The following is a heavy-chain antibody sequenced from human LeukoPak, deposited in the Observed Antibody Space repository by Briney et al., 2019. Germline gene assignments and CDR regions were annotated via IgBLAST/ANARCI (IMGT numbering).Heavy chain of an antibody. D-gene: IGHD1-26*01. Sequence: PGGSLRLSCTASGFTFGDYAMSWVRQAPGKGLEWVGSITSKAYGATTDYAASVKGRFTISRDDSKSIAYLQMNSLKTEDTAVYYCSRHIVGARTYFDYWGQGALVTVSS. J-gene: IGHJ4*02. CDR1: GFTFGDYA. CDR3: SRHIVGARTYFDY. V-gene: IGHV3-49*04. CDR2: ITSKAYGATT.